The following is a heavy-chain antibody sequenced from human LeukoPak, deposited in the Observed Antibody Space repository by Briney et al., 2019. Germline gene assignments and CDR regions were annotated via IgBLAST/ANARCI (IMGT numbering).Heavy chain of an antibody. CDR1: GGFISSSSYY. CDR2: IYYSGST. CDR3: ASLYFDWLFYFDY. V-gene: IGHV4-39*01. D-gene: IGHD3-9*01. J-gene: IGHJ4*02. Sequence: PSETLSLTCTVSGGFISSSSYYWGWIRQPPGKGLEWIGSIYYSGSTYYNPSLKSRVTLSVDTSKNQFSLKLSSVTAADTAVYYCASLYFDWLFYFDYWGQGTLVTVSS.